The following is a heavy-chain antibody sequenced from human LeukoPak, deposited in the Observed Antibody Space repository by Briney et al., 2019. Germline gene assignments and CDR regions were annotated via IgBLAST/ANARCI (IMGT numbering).Heavy chain of an antibody. V-gene: IGHV4-59*01. CDR2: INYSGST. J-gene: IGHJ3*02. Sequence: SETLSLTCTVSGGSISTYCWSWIRQPPGKGLEWIGYINYSGSTNYNPSLKSRVTIPVDTSMNQFSLKVTSVTASDTAMYYCARADDYGGNSGYGDAFYMWGQGTMVTVSS. CDR3: ARADDYGGNSGYGDAFYM. D-gene: IGHD4-23*01. CDR1: GGSISTYC.